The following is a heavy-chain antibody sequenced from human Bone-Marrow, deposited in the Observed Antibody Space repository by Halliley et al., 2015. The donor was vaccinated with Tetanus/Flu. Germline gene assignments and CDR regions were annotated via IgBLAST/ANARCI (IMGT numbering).Heavy chain of an antibody. CDR2: ISSSTTYI. D-gene: IGHD5-12*01. V-gene: IGHV3-21*01. CDR3: ASGRDGYRDAVDI. CDR1: GLTFSSYS. J-gene: IGHJ3*02. Sequence: SLRLSCAASGLTFSSYSMNWVRQAPGKGLEWVSSISSSTTYIYYADSVKGRFTISRDNAKNSLYLQMNSLRVEDTALYYCASGRDGYRDAVDIWGQGTMVTVSS.